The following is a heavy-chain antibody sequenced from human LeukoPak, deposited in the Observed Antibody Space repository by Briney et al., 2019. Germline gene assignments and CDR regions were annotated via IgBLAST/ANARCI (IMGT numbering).Heavy chain of an antibody. J-gene: IGHJ4*02. V-gene: IGHV4-39*01. CDR2: IYYSGST. CDR1: GGSISSSSYY. CDR3: ARATTVVPYYFDY. Sequence: SETLSLTCTVSGGSISSSSYYWGWIRQPPGKGLEWIGSIYYSGSTYYNPSLKSRVTISVDTPKNQFSLKLSSVTAADTAVYYCARATTVVPYYFDYWGQGTLVTVSS. D-gene: IGHD4-23*01.